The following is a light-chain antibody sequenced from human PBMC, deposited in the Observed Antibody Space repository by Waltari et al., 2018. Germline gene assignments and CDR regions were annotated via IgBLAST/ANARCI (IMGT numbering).Light chain of an antibody. CDR2: KDS. CDR3: YSVDDNKRV. J-gene: IGLJ2*01. V-gene: IGLV3-27*01. CDR1: VLAKRY. Sequence: SYELTQPSSVSVSPGQTARITCSGEVLAKRYTRWFQQKPGQAPVLVIYKDSERPSGTTVTLTISGAQVEDEADYYCYSVDDNKRVFGGGTNLTVL.